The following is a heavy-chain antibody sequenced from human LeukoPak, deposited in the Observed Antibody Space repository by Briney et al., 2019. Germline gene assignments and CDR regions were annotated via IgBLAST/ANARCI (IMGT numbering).Heavy chain of an antibody. D-gene: IGHD3-3*01. Sequence: ASVKVSCKAPGYTFTSYGISWVRQAPGQGLEWMGWISAYNGNTNYAQKLQGRVTMTTDTSTSTAYMELRSLRSDDTAVYYCARGLVRFLEWLPSYYYYGMDVWGQGTTVTVSS. CDR2: ISAYNGNT. CDR1: GYTFTSYG. CDR3: ARGLVRFLEWLPSYYYYGMDV. V-gene: IGHV1-18*01. J-gene: IGHJ6*02.